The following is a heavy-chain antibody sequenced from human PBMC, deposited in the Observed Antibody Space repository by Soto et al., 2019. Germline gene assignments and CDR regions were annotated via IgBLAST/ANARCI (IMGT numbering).Heavy chain of an antibody. CDR3: ARVPNFFEYSSPTPAYHFDY. CDR2: INPQSGGT. V-gene: IGHV1-2*04. Sequence: QVPLVQSGAEVKNPGASVKVSCRTSGYTFTDYYLHWVRQAPGQGLEWMGWINPQSGGTNYAQRFRDWVTLTRDSSISTAYRELTMLKSDSTALYYCARVPNFFEYSSPTPAYHFDYWGQGTLVTVSS. CDR1: GYTFTDYY. D-gene: IGHD6-6*01. J-gene: IGHJ4*02.